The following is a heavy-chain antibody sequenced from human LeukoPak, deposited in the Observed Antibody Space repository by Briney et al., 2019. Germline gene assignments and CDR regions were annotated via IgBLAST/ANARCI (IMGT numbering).Heavy chain of an antibody. CDR1: GGSISSSSYY. V-gene: IGHV4-39*01. CDR2: IYYSGST. Sequence: PSETLSLTCTVSGGSISSSSYYWGWNRQPPGKGLEWIGSIYYSGSTYYDPSLKSRVTISVDTSKNQFSLKLSSVTAADTAVYYCARRQSTYCSSTSCYRRDVDYWGQGTLVTVSS. CDR3: ARRQSTYCSSTSCYRRDVDY. J-gene: IGHJ4*02. D-gene: IGHD2-2*01.